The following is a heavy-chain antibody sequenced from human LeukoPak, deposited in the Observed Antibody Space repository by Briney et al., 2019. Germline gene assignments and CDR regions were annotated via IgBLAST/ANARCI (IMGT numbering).Heavy chain of an antibody. Sequence: GGSLRLSCAASGFTFSSYSMNWVRQAPGKGLEWVSSISSSSSYIYYADSVKGRFTISRDNSKNTLYLQMNSLRAEDTAVYYCARDWGHYYGSGSYYNGSHPGYYFDYWGQGTLVTVSS. V-gene: IGHV3-21*04. J-gene: IGHJ4*02. CDR3: ARDWGHYYGSGSYYNGSHPGYYFDY. CDR2: ISSSSSYI. D-gene: IGHD3-10*01. CDR1: GFTFSSYS.